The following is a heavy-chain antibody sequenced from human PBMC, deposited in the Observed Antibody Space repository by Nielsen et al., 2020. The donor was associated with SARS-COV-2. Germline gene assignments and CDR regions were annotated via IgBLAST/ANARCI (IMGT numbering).Heavy chain of an antibody. CDR3: AKDKRDYGSMTSYGMDV. Sequence: SLKISCAASGFIFSDYGMDWVRRAPGKGLEWISSISWDSDNIIYADSVTGRFTISRDNAKNSLYLQMNSLRAEDTALYYCAKDKRDYGSMTSYGMDVWGQGTTVTVSS. V-gene: IGHV3-9*01. D-gene: IGHD3-10*01. J-gene: IGHJ6*02. CDR1: GFIFSDYG. CDR2: ISWDSDNI.